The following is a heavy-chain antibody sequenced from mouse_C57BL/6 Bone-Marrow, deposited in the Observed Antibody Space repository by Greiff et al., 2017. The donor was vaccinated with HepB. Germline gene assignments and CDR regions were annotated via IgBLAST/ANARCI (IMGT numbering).Heavy chain of an antibody. Sequence: VQLQQSGPELVKPGASVKIPCKASGYTFTDYNMDWVKQSHGKSLEWIGDINPNNGGTIYNQKFKGKATLTVDKSSSTAYMELRSLTSEDTAVYYWARNYDGNYLSGAMDYWGQGTSVTVSS. CDR3: ARNYDGNYLSGAMDY. CDR2: INPNNGGT. D-gene: IGHD2-3*01. CDR1: GYTFTDYN. V-gene: IGHV1-18*01. J-gene: IGHJ4*01.